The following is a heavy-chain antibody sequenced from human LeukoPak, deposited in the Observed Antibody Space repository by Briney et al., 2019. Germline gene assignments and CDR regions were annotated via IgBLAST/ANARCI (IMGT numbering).Heavy chain of an antibody. Sequence: GGSLRLSCAASGFTFSSYAMHWVRQAPGKGLEWVAVISYDGSNKYYADSVKGRFTISRDNSKNTLYLQMNSLRAEDTAVYYCARGAAVADNPNWFDPWGQGTLVTVSS. V-gene: IGHV3-30-3*01. D-gene: IGHD6-19*01. CDR2: ISYDGSNK. J-gene: IGHJ5*02. CDR3: ARGAAVADNPNWFDP. CDR1: GFTFSSYA.